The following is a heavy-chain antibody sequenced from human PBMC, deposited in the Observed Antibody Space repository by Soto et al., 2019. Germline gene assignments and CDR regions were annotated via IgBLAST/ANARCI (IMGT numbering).Heavy chain of an antibody. Sequence: GASVKVSCKASGYTFTSYGISLVRQAPGQGLEWMGWISAYNGNTNYAQKFQGRVTMTTDTSTSTAYMELRSLRSGDTAVYYCAREYCSGGSCYADSFYFDYWGQGTQVTVSS. CDR1: GYTFTSYG. V-gene: IGHV1-18*01. D-gene: IGHD2-15*01. CDR3: AREYCSGGSCYADSFYFDY. J-gene: IGHJ4*02. CDR2: ISAYNGNT.